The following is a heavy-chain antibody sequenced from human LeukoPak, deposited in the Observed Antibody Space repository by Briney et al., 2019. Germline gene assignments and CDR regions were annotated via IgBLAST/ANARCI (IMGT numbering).Heavy chain of an antibody. J-gene: IGHJ4*02. CDR3: ARQGQQLGAFDY. V-gene: IGHV4-39*01. D-gene: IGHD6-13*01. CDR1: GGSISSSSYY. CDR2: INHSGST. Sequence: ETLSLTCTVSGGSISSSSYYWGWIRQPPGKGLEWIGEINHSGSTNYNPSLKSRVTISVDTSKNQFSLKLSSVTAADTAVYYCARQGQQLGAFDYWGQGTLVTVSS.